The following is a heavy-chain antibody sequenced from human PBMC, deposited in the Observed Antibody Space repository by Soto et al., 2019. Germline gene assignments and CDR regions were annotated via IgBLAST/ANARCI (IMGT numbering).Heavy chain of an antibody. CDR2: IIPIFGTE. CDR1: GGTFSSYA. CDR3: ARFGRGAVAGGVDAFDI. D-gene: IGHD6-19*01. J-gene: IGHJ3*02. Sequence: QVQLVQSGAEVKKPGSSVKVSCKASGGTFSSYAISWVRQAPGQGLEWMGGIIPIFGTENYAQKFQGRITIPGDESPSTAYMELSNLRSEDTAVYYCARFGRGAVAGGVDAFDIWGQGTMVTVSS. V-gene: IGHV1-69*12.